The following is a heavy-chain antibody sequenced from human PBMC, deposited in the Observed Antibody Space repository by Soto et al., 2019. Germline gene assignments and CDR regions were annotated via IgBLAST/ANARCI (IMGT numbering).Heavy chain of an antibody. CDR2: IIPIFGTA. J-gene: IGHJ6*02. D-gene: IGHD3-3*01. CDR1: GGTFSSYA. Sequence: QVQLVQSGAEVKKPGSSVKVSCKASGGTFSSYAISWVRQAPGQGFEWMGGIIPIFGTANYAQKFQGRVTITADESTSKAYMELSSLRSEDTAVYYCAKRVVPPGDYYGMDVWGQGTTVTVSS. V-gene: IGHV1-69*01. CDR3: AKRVVPPGDYYGMDV.